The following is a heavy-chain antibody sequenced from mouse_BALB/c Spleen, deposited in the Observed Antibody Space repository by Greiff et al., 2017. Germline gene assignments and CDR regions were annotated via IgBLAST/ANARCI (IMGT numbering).Heavy chain of an antibody. CDR3: ARSVNRYFDV. CDR2: INPSSGYT. CDR1: GYTFTSYT. Sequence: VQLQQSAAELARPGASVKMSCKASGYTFTSYTMHWVKQRPGQGLEWIGYINPSSGYTEYNQKFKDKTTLTADKSSSTAYMQLSSLTSEDSAVYYCARSVNRYFDVWGAGTTVTVSS. J-gene: IGHJ1*01. V-gene: IGHV1-4*02.